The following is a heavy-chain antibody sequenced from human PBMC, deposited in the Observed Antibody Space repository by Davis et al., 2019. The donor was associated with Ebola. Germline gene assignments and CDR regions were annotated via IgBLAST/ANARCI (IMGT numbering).Heavy chain of an antibody. J-gene: IGHJ4*02. CDR1: GGSISSYY. V-gene: IGHV4-59*01. Sequence: PGGSLRLSCTVSGGSISSYYWSWIRQPPGKGLEWIGYIYYSGSTNYNPSLKSRVTISVDTSKNQFSLKLSSVTAADTAVYYCARAPSYSSSFLSYFDYWGQGTLVTVSS. CDR3: ARAPSYSSSFLSYFDY. CDR2: IYYSGST. D-gene: IGHD6-6*01.